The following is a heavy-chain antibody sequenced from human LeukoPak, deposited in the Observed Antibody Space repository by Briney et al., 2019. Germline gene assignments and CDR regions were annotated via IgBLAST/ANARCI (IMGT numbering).Heavy chain of an antibody. Sequence: GGSLRLSCAASGFTFSSYWMSWVRQAPGMGLEWVANIKQDGSERYYVDSVKGRFAISRDNAKNSLILQMNSLRAEDTAVYYCARIKWSDIVAIDYWGQGTLVTVSP. V-gene: IGHV3-7*01. CDR2: IKQDGSER. CDR3: ARIKWSDIVAIDY. CDR1: GFTFSSYW. D-gene: IGHD5-12*01. J-gene: IGHJ4*02.